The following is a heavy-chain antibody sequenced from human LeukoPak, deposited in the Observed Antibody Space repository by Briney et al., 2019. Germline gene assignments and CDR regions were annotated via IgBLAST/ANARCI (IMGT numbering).Heavy chain of an antibody. CDR3: ARAYSSGYFNDAFDI. J-gene: IGHJ3*02. D-gene: IGHD3-22*01. Sequence: SETLSLTCTVSGGSISSGDYYWSWIRQPPGKGLEWIGYIYYSGSTYYSPSLKSRVTISVDTSKNQFSLKLSSVTAADTAVYYCARAYSSGYFNDAFDIWGQGTMVTVSS. CDR2: IYYSGST. V-gene: IGHV4-30-4*01. CDR1: GGSISSGDYY.